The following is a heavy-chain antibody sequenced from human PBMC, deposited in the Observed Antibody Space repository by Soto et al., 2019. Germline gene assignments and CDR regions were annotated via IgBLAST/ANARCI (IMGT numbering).Heavy chain of an antibody. Sequence: ASEKVSCKASGYTFTSYDINWVRQATGQGLEWMGWMNPNSGNTGYAQKFQGRVTMTRNTSISTAYMELSSLRSEDTAVYYCARLLYYDFWSGYYKVSEDAFDIWGQGTMVTVS. CDR2: MNPNSGNT. V-gene: IGHV1-8*01. CDR1: GYTFTSYD. CDR3: ARLLYYDFWSGYYKVSEDAFDI. J-gene: IGHJ3*02. D-gene: IGHD3-3*01.